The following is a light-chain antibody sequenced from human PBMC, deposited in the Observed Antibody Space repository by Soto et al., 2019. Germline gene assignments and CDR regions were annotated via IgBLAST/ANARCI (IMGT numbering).Light chain of an antibody. CDR2: RAS. CDR1: QTIYIN. CDR3: QQYQNLWT. J-gene: IGKJ1*01. Sequence: IVMTRSPATLSVSPGERATLSCRAGQTIYINVAWYQQRPGQAPRLLIYRASTRATGVPARFSGSGSGTEFTLTISSLQSEDFALYYCQQYQNLWTFGQGTKVDIK. V-gene: IGKV3-15*01.